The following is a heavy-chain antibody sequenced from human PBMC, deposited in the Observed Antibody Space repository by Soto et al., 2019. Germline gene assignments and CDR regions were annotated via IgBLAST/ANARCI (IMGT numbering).Heavy chain of an antibody. CDR1: GFNFAAYT. J-gene: IGHJ3*02. CDR3: TTEGLGAFDI. V-gene: IGHV3-15*01. Sequence: PGGSLRLSCSASGFNFAAYTMSWVRQAPGKGLEWVGRIKSKTDGGTTDYAAPVKGRFTTSRDDSKNTLYLQMNSLKTEDTAVYYCTTEGLGAFDIWGQGTMVTVSS. CDR2: IKSKTDGGTT.